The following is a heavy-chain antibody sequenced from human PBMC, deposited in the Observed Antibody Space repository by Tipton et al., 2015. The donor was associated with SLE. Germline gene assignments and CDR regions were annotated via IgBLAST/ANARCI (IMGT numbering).Heavy chain of an antibody. CDR3: ARGSPGYFGSGQRTFDY. J-gene: IGHJ4*02. Sequence: GLVKPSQTLSLTCAISGDSVSSNSATWNWIRQSPSRGLEWLGRTYYRSKWYNDYAVSVKSRIAINPDTSKNQFSLQLKFVTPEDTAVYYCARGSPGYFGSGQRTFDYWGQGTLVTVSS. CDR2: TYYRSKWYN. D-gene: IGHD3-10*01. V-gene: IGHV6-1*01. CDR1: GDSVSSNSAT.